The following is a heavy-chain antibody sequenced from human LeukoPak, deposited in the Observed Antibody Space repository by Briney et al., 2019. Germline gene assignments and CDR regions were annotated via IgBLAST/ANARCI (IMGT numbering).Heavy chain of an antibody. J-gene: IGHJ5*02. V-gene: IGHV4-34*01. D-gene: IGHD6-13*01. CDR3: ARGRYSSSWYPISNWFDP. Sequence: PSETLSLTCAVYGGSFSGYYWSWIRQPPGKGLEWIGEINHSGSTNYNPSLKSRVTISVDTSKNQFSLKLSSVTAADTAVYYCARGRYSSSWYPISNWFDPWGQGTLVTVSS. CDR2: INHSGST. CDR1: GGSFSGYY.